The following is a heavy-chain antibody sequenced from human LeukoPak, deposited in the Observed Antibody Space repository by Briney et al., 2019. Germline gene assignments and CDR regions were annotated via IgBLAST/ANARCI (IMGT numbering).Heavy chain of an antibody. J-gene: IGHJ3*02. CDR3: AKDDYCGGDCSDAFDI. D-gene: IGHD2-21*01. CDR2: ISYDGSNK. Sequence: GGSLRLSSAASGFTFSSYAMHWVRQAPGKGLEWVAVISYDGSNKYYADSVKGRFTISRDNSKNTLYLQMNSLRAEDTAVYYCAKDDYCGGDCSDAFDIWGQGTMVTVSS. V-gene: IGHV3-30-3*01. CDR1: GFTFSSYA.